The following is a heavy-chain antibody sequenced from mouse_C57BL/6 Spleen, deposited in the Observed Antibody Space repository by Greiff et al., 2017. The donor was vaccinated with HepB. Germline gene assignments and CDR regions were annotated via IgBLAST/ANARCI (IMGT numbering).Heavy chain of an antibody. CDR2: IDPSDSYT. J-gene: IGHJ4*01. D-gene: IGHD2-12*01. CDR3: ARALLGYAMDY. V-gene: IGHV1-69*01. Sequence: VKLQQPGAELVMPGASVKLSCKASGYTFTSYWMHWVKQRPGQGLEWIGEIDPSDSYTNYNQKFKGKSTLTVDKSSSTAYMQLSSLTSEDSAVYYCARALLGYAMDYWGQGTSVTVSS. CDR1: GYTFTSYW.